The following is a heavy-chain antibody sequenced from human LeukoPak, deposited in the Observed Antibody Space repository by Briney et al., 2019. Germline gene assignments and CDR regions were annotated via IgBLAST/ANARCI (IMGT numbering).Heavy chain of an antibody. J-gene: IGHJ6*02. CDR2: ISGSGGTT. CDR3: AKVSGGGLYYDGMDV. CDR1: GFTFSSYS. Sequence: GGSLRLSCAASGFTFSSYSMYWLRQAPGKGLEWISVISGSGGTTYYADSVKGRFTISRDSSKNTLYLQMNSLRAEDTAVYYCAKVSGGGLYYDGMDVWGQGTTVTVSS. D-gene: IGHD1-14*01. V-gene: IGHV3-23*01.